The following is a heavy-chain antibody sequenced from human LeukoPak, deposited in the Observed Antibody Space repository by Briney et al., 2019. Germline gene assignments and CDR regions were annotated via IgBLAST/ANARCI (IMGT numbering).Heavy chain of an antibody. D-gene: IGHD6-13*01. CDR1: GFTFTDYW. J-gene: IGHJ4*01. CDR2: IRQDGGEK. Sequence: GGSLRLSCAVSGFTFTDYWMNWVRQAPGKGLEWVASIRQDGGEKYYVDSVEGRFTISRDNTKNSLYLQMSALRAEDTAVYYCARDGTAAGLYFDLWGQGTLVTVSS. CDR3: ARDGTAAGLYFDL. V-gene: IGHV3-7*01.